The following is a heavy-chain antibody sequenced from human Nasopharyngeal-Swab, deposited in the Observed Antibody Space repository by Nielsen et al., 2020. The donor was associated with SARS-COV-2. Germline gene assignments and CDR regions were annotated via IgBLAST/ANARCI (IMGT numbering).Heavy chain of an antibody. J-gene: IGHJ6*03. CDR3: ARGGEGVEPAPILGLGPYYSYFYMDV. Sequence: IRQPPGKGLEWIGEANYGGGTNYNPSLKSRVIISVDTSKNQFSLKLNSVTAADTAVYFCARGGEGVEPAPILGLGPYYSYFYMDVWGKGTTVTVSS. CDR2: ANYGGGT. V-gene: IGHV4-34*01. D-gene: IGHD2-2*01.